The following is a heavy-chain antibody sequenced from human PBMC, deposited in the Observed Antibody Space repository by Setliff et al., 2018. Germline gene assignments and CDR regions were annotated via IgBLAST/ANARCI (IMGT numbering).Heavy chain of an antibody. Sequence: SETLSLTCTVSGGSISSHYWSWIRQPPGKGLEWIGYIHYSGSINYNPSLKSRVTISVGTTKNQFSLKMTSMTAADTAVYYCARASWYYDFWSGSEGSGWFDPWGQGTLVTVSS. CDR1: GGSISSHY. CDR3: ARASWYYDFWSGSEGSGWFDP. CDR2: IHYSGSI. J-gene: IGHJ5*02. D-gene: IGHD3-3*01. V-gene: IGHV4-59*11.